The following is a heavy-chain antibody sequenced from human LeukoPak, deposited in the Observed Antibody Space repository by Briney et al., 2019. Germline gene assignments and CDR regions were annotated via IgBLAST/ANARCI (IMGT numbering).Heavy chain of an antibody. CDR1: GYTFTGYY. J-gene: IGHJ4*02. CDR2: INPNRGGT. CDR3: ATYSSGWYAIDY. D-gene: IGHD6-19*01. Sequence: ASVKDSCMASGYTFTGYYIHWVRQAPGQGLEWMGRINPNRGGTNYAQKFQGRVTMTRDTSISTAYMELSRLRSDDTALYYCATYSSGWYAIDYWGQGTLVTVSS. V-gene: IGHV1-2*06.